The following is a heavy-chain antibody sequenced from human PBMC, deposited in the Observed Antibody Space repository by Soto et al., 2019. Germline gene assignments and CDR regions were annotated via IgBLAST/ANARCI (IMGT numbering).Heavy chain of an antibody. Sequence: GGSLRLSCAASGFTFSSYSMNWVRQAPGKGLEWVSSISSSSSYIYYADSVKGRFTISRDNAKNSLYLQMNSLRAEDTAVYYCARDSPGGSWENYMDVWGKGTTVTVSS. D-gene: IGHD6-13*01. V-gene: IGHV3-21*01. CDR3: ARDSPGGSWENYMDV. CDR2: ISSSSSYI. J-gene: IGHJ6*03. CDR1: GFTFSSYS.